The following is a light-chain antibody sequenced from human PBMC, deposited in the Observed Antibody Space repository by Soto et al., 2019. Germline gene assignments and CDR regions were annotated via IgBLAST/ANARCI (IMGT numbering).Light chain of an antibody. CDR2: GAS. CDR1: QSVSNN. Sequence: EIVMTQSPVTLSVSPGERATLSCRASQSVSNNLAWYQQKPGQAPRLLMYGASTRATGIPARFSGSGSGTEFTLTISRLQSEDFAVYYCQQYHNWPPITFGQGTRLEIK. CDR3: QQYHNWPPIT. V-gene: IGKV3-15*01. J-gene: IGKJ5*01.